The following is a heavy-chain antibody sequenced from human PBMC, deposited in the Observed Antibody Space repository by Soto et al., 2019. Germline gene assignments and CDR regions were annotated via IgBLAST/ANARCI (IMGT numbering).Heavy chain of an antibody. J-gene: IGHJ3*02. CDR2: ISSSSSYI. Sequence: GGSLRLSCAASGFTFSSYSMNWVRQAPGKGLEWVSSISSSSSYIYYADSVKGRFTISRDNAKNSLYLQMNSLRAEDTAVHYCARDQRGMSAFDIWGQGTMVTVSS. V-gene: IGHV3-21*01. CDR1: GFTFSSYS. CDR3: ARDQRGMSAFDI.